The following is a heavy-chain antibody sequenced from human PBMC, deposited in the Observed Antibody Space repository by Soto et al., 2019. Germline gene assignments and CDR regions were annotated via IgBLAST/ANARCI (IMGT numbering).Heavy chain of an antibody. CDR1: GFAFRSHG. V-gene: IGHV3-30*14. Sequence: PGGSLRRSWRASGFAFRSHGMQGVRQAPGKGLEWVAVISSDGATKYVADSLKGRFTISRDNFESTMSLQMNNLRPEDTALYYCARSSVHIAAAGRLDLWGPGTLVTVSS. J-gene: IGHJ5*02. D-gene: IGHD6-13*01. CDR2: ISSDGATK. CDR3: ARSSVHIAAAGRLDL.